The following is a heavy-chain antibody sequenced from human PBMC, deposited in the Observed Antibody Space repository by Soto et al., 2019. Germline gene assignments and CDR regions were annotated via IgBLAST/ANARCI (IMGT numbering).Heavy chain of an antibody. CDR3: ARTDIVTTNCFDP. Sequence: QVHLQQWGAGLLKPSETLSLTCAVYGESFIGYYWTWIRQPPGKGLEWIGEINHRGSANYIPSLKSRVTISVDTSNNQFSLKLSAVTAADTSVYYCARTDIVTTNCFDPWGQGTLVTVSS. D-gene: IGHD5-12*01. J-gene: IGHJ5*02. V-gene: IGHV4-34*02. CDR2: INHRGSA. CDR1: GESFIGYY.